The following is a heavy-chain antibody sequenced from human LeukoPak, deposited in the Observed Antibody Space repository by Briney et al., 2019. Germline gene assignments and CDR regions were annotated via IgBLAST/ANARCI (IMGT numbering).Heavy chain of an antibody. CDR3: AKGGKWDVTPFDY. Sequence: GGSLRLSCAASGFTFTSYSMNWVRPAPGKGLEWVSTISGGGGSTYYADSVKGRFTISRDNSKNTLYLQVNSLRAEDTAVYYCAKGGKWDVTPFDYWGQGTLVTVSS. CDR2: ISGGGGST. D-gene: IGHD1-26*01. CDR1: GFTFTSYS. J-gene: IGHJ4*02. V-gene: IGHV3-23*01.